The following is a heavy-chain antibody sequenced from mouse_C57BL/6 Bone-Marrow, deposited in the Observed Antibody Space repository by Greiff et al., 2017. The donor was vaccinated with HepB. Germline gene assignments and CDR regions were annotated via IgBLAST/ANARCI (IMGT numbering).Heavy chain of an antibody. CDR2: ISDGGSYT. J-gene: IGHJ2*01. D-gene: IGHD1-1*01. CDR3: ARRDGSSSSDY. CDR1: GFTFSSYA. V-gene: IGHV5-4*03. Sequence: EVKLMESGGGLVKPGGSLKLSCAASGFTFSSYAMSWVRQTPEKRLEWVATISDGGSYTYYPDNVKGRFTISRDNAKNNLYLQMSHLKSEDTAMYYCARRDGSSSSDYWGQGTTLTVSS.